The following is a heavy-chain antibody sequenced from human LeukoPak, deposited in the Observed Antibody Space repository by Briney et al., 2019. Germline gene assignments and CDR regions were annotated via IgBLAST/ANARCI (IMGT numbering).Heavy chain of an antibody. Sequence: ASVKVSCKASGYIFTDYAVNWVRQAPGQRLEWMGWINAGNGNTKFSQKFQGRVTITRDTSASTAYMELSSLRSEDTAVYSCARGGISLVDYGVYYFDYWGQGTLVTVSS. CDR3: ARGGISLVDYGVYYFDY. D-gene: IGHD3-16*01. J-gene: IGHJ4*02. CDR1: GYIFTDYA. CDR2: INAGNGNT. V-gene: IGHV1-3*01.